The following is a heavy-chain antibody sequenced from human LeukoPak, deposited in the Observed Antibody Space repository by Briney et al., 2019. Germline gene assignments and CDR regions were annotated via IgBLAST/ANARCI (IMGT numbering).Heavy chain of an antibody. V-gene: IGHV3-33*01. Sequence: GGSLRLSCAASGFTFSYYGMHWVRQAPGKGLEWVAVTWYDGSNKYYADSVKGRFTISRDNSKNTLYLQMNSLRAEDTAVYYCAGGAYSSGWYYFDYWGQGTLVTVSS. J-gene: IGHJ4*02. CDR1: GFTFSYYG. CDR2: TWYDGSNK. D-gene: IGHD6-19*01. CDR3: AGGAYSSGWYYFDY.